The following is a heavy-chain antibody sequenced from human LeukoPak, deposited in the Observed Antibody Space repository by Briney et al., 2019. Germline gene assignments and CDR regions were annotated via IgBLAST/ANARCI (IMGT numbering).Heavy chain of an antibody. Sequence: GGSLRLSCAASGFTFGNYWMHWVRQAPGKGLVWVSHINTDGSTTTYADSVKGRFTISRDNAKNTLYLQMHSLRAEDTAVYYCARDTYDTSGYYYGPFDYWGQGTLVTVSS. CDR1: GFTFGNYW. V-gene: IGHV3-74*01. CDR3: ARDTYDTSGYYYGPFDY. J-gene: IGHJ4*02. D-gene: IGHD3-22*01. CDR2: INTDGSTT.